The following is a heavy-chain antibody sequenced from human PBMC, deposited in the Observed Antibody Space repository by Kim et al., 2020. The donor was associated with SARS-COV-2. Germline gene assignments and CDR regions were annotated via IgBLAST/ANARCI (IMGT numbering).Heavy chain of an antibody. Sequence: TYYNPTLKSRVTISVDTSKNQFSLKLSSVTAADTAVYYCASPSITMIVEDWGQGTLVTVSS. V-gene: IGHV4-30-2*05. CDR2: T. J-gene: IGHJ4*02. D-gene: IGHD3-22*01. CDR3: ASPSITMIVED.